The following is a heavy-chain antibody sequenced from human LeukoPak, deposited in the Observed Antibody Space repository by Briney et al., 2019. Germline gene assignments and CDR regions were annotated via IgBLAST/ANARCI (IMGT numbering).Heavy chain of an antibody. V-gene: IGHV1-69*13. CDR1: GGTFSSYA. Sequence: ASVKVSCKASGGTFSSYAISWVRQAPGQGLEWMGGIIPIFGTANYAQKFQGRVTITADESTSTAYMELSSLRSEDTAVYYCATAKSGSYYTDAFDIWGQGTMVTVSS. J-gene: IGHJ3*02. D-gene: IGHD1-26*01. CDR3: ATAKSGSYYTDAFDI. CDR2: IIPIFGTA.